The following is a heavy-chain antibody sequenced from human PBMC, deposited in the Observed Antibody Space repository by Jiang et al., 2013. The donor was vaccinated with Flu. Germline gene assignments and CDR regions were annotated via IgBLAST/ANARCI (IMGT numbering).Heavy chain of an antibody. CDR3: ARDTSGYGTAWFTH. Sequence: NYAQKFQGRVTITADESTTTAYMELYSLTSEDTAVYYCARDTSGYGTAWFTHWGQGTLVTVSS. J-gene: IGHJ5*02. D-gene: IGHD2-8*02. V-gene: IGHV1-69*01.